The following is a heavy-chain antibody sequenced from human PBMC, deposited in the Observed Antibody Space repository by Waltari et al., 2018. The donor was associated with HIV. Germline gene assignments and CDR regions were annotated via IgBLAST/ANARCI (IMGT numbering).Heavy chain of an antibody. CDR3: ASGQYDNVGYLTPLGY. CDR1: GYSFTGYP. Sequence: QVQLVQSGAAVKKPGASVKVSCKASGYSFTGYPMHWVHQAPGQRLQWMGWNNPGNAHTNSSQKLKGRVTITRDTYASTAYMELSSLRSEDMAIYYGASGQYDNVGYLTPLGYWGQGTLV. CDR2: NNPGNAHT. J-gene: IGHJ4*02. D-gene: IGHD3-22*01. V-gene: IGHV1-3*01.